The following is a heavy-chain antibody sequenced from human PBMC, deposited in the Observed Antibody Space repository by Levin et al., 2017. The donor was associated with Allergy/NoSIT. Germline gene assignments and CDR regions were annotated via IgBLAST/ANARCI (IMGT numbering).Heavy chain of an antibody. J-gene: IGHJ1*01. CDR1: GFTFSDYA. Sequence: GGSLRLSCAASGFTFSDYATSWVRQAPGKGLEWVSTITGTGDTTFYADSVKGRFTISRDNSKNTLYLQMNSLRAEDTAIYYCAKQLLWARDYFPHGGQGTLVIVSS. CDR3: AKQLLWARDYFPH. V-gene: IGHV3-23*01. CDR2: ITGTGDTT. D-gene: IGHD3-10*01.